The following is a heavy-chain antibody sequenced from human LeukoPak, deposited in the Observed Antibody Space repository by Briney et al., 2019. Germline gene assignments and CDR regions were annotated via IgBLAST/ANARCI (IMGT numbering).Heavy chain of an antibody. Sequence: GESLQISCQGSRYSFTSYWIGWVRPLPGKGLEWMGIIYPGDSDTRYSPSFQGQVTISADKSISTAYLQWSSLKASDTAMYYCARQHVYSSSIDWFDRWGQGTLVTVSS. D-gene: IGHD6-6*01. CDR2: IYPGDSDT. V-gene: IGHV5-51*01. CDR3: ARQHVYSSSIDWFDR. J-gene: IGHJ5*02. CDR1: RYSFTSYW.